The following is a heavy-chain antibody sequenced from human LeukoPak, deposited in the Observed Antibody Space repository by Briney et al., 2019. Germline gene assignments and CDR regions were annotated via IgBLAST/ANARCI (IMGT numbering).Heavy chain of an antibody. CDR3: ARRRRSGSYRRDAFDI. CDR2: INHSGST. D-gene: IGHD3-10*01. Sequence: SETLSLTCAVYGGSFSGYYWSWIRQPPGKGLGWIGEINHSGSTNYNPSLKSRVTISVDTSKNQFSLKLSSVTAADTAVYYCARRRRSGSYRRDAFDIWGQGTMVTVSS. V-gene: IGHV4-34*01. J-gene: IGHJ3*02. CDR1: GGSFSGYY.